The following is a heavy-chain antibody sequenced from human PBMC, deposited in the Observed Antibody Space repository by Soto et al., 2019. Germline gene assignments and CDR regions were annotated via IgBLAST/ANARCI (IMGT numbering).Heavy chain of an antibody. J-gene: IGHJ6*03. V-gene: IGHV3-23*01. CDR2: ISGSGGST. CDR3: AKLPGSNYYSYYMDV. D-gene: IGHD3-9*01. Sequence: EVQLLESGGGLVQPGGSLRLSCAASGFTFSSYAMSWVRQAQGKGLEWVSAISGSGGSTYYADSVKGRFTISRDNSKNALYLQMTSLRAEDKCVYYCAKLPGSNYYSYYMDVWGKGTPVTVSS. CDR1: GFTFSSYA.